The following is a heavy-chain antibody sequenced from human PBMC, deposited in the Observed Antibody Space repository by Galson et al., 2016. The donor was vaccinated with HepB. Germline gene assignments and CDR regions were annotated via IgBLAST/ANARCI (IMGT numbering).Heavy chain of an antibody. CDR2: FDPEDGET. CDR1: GYTLTELS. V-gene: IGHV1-24*01. D-gene: IGHD3-3*01. Sequence: SVKVSCKVSGYTLTELSMHWVRQAPGKGLEWMGGFDPEDGETIYAQKFQGRVTMTEDTSTDTAYMELSSLRSDDTAIYYCARDRPTIFGVQPPFDYWGQGTLVTVSS. J-gene: IGHJ4*02. CDR3: ARDRPTIFGVQPPFDY.